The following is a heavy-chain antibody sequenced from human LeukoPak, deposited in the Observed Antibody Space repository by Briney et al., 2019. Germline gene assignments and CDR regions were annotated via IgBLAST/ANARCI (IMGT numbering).Heavy chain of an antibody. V-gene: IGHV4-61*01. J-gene: IGHJ4*02. D-gene: IGHD3-9*01. CDR3: ARAYASRYFDWALDY. CDR2: IYDSGSA. Sequence: SETLSLTCTVSGGSVSSGSYNWSWIRQPPGKGLEWIGYIYDSGSANYNPSLKSRVTISVDTSKNQFSLKLSSVTAADTAVYYCARAYASRYFDWALDYWGQGTLVTVSS. CDR1: GGSVSSGSYN.